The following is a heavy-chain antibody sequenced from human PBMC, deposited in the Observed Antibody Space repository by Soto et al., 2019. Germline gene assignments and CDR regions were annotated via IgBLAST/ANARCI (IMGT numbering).Heavy chain of an antibody. CDR2: ISYDGSNK. CDR1: GFTFSSYA. J-gene: IGHJ4*02. V-gene: IGHV3-30-3*01. D-gene: IGHD6-6*01. CDR3: AIPGTYSSSSSVSTY. Sequence: QVQLVESGGGVVQPGRSLRLSCAASGFTFSSYAMHWVRQAPGKGLEWVAVISYDGSNKYYADSVKGRFTISRDNSKNTLYLQMNSLRAEDTAVYYCAIPGTYSSSSSVSTYWGQGTLVTVSS.